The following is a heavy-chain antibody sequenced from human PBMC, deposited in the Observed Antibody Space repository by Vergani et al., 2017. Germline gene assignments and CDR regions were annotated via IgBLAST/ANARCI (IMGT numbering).Heavy chain of an antibody. CDR1: GYSISRGYY. J-gene: IGHJ4*02. D-gene: IGHD2-21*02. Sequence: QVQLQESGPGLVKPSETLSLTCAVSGYSISRGYYWGWIRQPPGKGLEWIGSIYHSGSTYYNPSLKSRVTISVDTSKNQFSLKLSSVTAADTAVYYCANLNCGGDCYSGVDWGQGTLVTVSS. CDR3: ANLNCGGDCYSGVD. V-gene: IGHV4-38-2*01. CDR2: IYHSGST.